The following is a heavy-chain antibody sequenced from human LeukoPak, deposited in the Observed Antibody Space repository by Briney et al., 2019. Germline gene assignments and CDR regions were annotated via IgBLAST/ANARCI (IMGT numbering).Heavy chain of an antibody. CDR2: LNPSGGST. Sequence: ASVKVSCKASGYTVTSYYMHWVRQAPGQGLEWMGILNPSGGSTSYAQKFQGRATLTRATSTSTVYMELSSLRSEDTAVYYCAKDLISRGYSGYGDYWGQGTLVTVSS. CDR3: AKDLISRGYSGYGDY. V-gene: IGHV1-46*01. CDR1: GYTVTSYY. D-gene: IGHD5-12*01. J-gene: IGHJ4*02.